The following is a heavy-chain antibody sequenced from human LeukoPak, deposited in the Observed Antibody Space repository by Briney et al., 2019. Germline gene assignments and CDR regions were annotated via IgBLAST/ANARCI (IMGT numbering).Heavy chain of an antibody. V-gene: IGHV1-69*13. CDR3: ATESTSGYHYAN. CDR1: GGTFGSYV. D-gene: IGHD3-22*01. J-gene: IGHJ4*02. CDR2: IIPIFGRA. Sequence: GASVKVSCKASGGTFGSYVVTWVRQAPGQGLEWMGRIIPIFGRANSAQKFQGRVAITSDESTNTVYMELSSLRSEDTAVYYCATESTSGYHYANWGQGTLVTVSS.